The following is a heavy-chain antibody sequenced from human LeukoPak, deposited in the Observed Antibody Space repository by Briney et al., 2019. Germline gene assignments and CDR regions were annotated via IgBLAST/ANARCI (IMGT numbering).Heavy chain of an antibody. Sequence: GGSLRLSCAASGFTFSSYAMHWVRQAPGKGLEWVAVISYDGSNKYYADSVKGRFTISRDNSKNTLYLQMNSLRAEDTAVYYCARGDGWELQSGIDYWGQGTLVTVSS. CDR3: ARGDGWELQSGIDY. D-gene: IGHD1-26*01. J-gene: IGHJ4*02. CDR2: ISYDGSNK. CDR1: GFTFSSYA. V-gene: IGHV3-30-3*01.